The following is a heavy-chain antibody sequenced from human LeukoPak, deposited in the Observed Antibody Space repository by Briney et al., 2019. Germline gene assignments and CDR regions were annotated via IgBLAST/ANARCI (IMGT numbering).Heavy chain of an antibody. D-gene: IGHD6-19*01. CDR3: ARGTLYRGWSYYLDF. CDR1: GFTFSDSY. Sequence: GGSLRLSCGASGFTFSDSYMSWIRQAPGKGLEWVSYISSSGGTMYYADSVKGRFTISRDNAKNSLYLQMNSLRAEDTAVYYCARGTLYRGWSYYLDFWGQGSQVTVSS. V-gene: IGHV3-11*01. CDR2: ISSSGGTM. J-gene: IGHJ4*02.